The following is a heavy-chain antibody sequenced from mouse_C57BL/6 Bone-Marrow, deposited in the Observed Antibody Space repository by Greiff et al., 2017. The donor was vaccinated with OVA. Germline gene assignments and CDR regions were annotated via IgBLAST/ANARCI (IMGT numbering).Heavy chain of an antibody. CDR3: ARNPFFYFDY. J-gene: IGHJ2*01. CDR1: GYTFTSYW. V-gene: IGHV1-64*01. CDR2: IHPNSGST. Sequence: VQLQQSGAELVKPGASVKLSCKASGYTFTSYWMHWVKQRPGQGLEWIGMIHPNSGSTNYNEKFKSKATLTVDKSSSTAYMQLSSLTSEDAAVYYCARNPFFYFDYWGQGTTLTVSS.